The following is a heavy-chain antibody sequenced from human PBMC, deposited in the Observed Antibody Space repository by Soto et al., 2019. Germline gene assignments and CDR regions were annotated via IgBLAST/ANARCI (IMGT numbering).Heavy chain of an antibody. D-gene: IGHD6-19*01. Sequence: QVQLVQSGAEVKKPGASVKVSCKASGYTFTNFGISWVRQAPGQGLEWMGWISAYNGNTNSAQKFQGRLTMTTDTSTSTAYMELRSLRSDDTAVYYCARGPQSSGWRGKWFDPWGQGTLVTVS. V-gene: IGHV1-18*01. CDR2: ISAYNGNT. J-gene: IGHJ5*02. CDR3: ARGPQSSGWRGKWFDP. CDR1: GYTFTNFG.